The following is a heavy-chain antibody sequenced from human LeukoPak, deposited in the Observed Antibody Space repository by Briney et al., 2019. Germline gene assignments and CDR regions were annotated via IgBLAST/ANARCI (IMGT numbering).Heavy chain of an antibody. V-gene: IGHV3-30-3*01. CDR1: GFTFSSFA. Sequence: GGSLRLSCAASGFTFSSFAIHWVRQAPGKGLEWVALISYDGSNKYYADSVKGRFTISRDNSNNTLYLQMNSLRAEDTAVYDCAREYSDYGYYYNMEVWGQGTTVTVSS. CDR2: ISYDGSNK. CDR3: AREYSDYGYYYNMEV. J-gene: IGHJ6*02. D-gene: IGHD5-12*01.